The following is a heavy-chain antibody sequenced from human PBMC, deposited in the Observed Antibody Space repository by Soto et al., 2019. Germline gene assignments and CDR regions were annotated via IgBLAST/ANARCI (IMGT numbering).Heavy chain of an antibody. Sequence: VQLVETGGGLIQPGGSLRLSCAASGFTVSSNYMSWVRQAPGKGLEWVSVIYSGGSTYYADSVKGRFTISRDNSKNTLYLQMNSLRAEDTAVYYCAMRWGYCSGGSCYSDDYWGQGTLVTVSS. D-gene: IGHD2-15*01. CDR3: AMRWGYCSGGSCYSDDY. CDR2: IYSGGST. J-gene: IGHJ4*02. CDR1: GFTVSSNY. V-gene: IGHV3-53*02.